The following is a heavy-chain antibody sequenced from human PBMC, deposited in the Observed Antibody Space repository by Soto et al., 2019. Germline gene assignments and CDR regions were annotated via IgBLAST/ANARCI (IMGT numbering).Heavy chain of an antibody. Sequence: EVQLLESGGGLVQPGGSLRLSCAASGFTFSSYAMNWVRQAPGKGLEWVSVISGSGGSTYYADSVKGRFTISRDNSKNTLYLQMNSLRAEDTAVHYCAKRTIGSSYDYWGQGTLVTVSS. J-gene: IGHJ4*02. V-gene: IGHV3-23*01. CDR3: AKRTIGSSYDY. D-gene: IGHD6-13*01. CDR2: ISGSGGST. CDR1: GFTFSSYA.